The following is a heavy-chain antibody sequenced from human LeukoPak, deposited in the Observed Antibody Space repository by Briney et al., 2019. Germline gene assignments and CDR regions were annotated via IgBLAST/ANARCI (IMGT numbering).Heavy chain of an antibody. CDR1: GFTFSSYA. V-gene: IGHV3-23*01. J-gene: IGHJ6*02. CDR3: AKSPVDTAMVPYYYYYGMDV. D-gene: IGHD5-18*01. CDR2: ISGGGGST. Sequence: GGSLRLSCAASGFTFSSYAMSWVRQAPGEGLEWVSAISGGGGSTYYADSVKGRFTISRDNSKNTLYLQMNSLRADDTAVYYCAKSPVDTAMVPYYYYYGMDVWGQGTTVTVSS.